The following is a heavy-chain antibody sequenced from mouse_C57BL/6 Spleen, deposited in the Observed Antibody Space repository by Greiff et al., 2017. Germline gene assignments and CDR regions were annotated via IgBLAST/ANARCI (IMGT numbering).Heavy chain of an antibody. V-gene: IGHV1-81*01. CDR3: ARRNYCGSSYWYFDV. CDR1: GYTFTSYG. D-gene: IGHD1-1*01. Sequence: QVQLQQSGAELARPGASVKLSCKASGYTFTSYGLSGVKQRTGQGLEWIGKFYPRSGNTYYNEKFKGKATLTADKSSSTAYMELRSLTSEDSAVYFCARRNYCGSSYWYFDVWGTGTTVTVSS. CDR2: FYPRSGNT. J-gene: IGHJ1*03.